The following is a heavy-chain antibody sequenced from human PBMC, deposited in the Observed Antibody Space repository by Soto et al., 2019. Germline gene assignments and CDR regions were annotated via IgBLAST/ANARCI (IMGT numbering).Heavy chain of an antibody. D-gene: IGHD2-21*02. V-gene: IGHV1-3*05. CDR3: ARSIVVVTALDY. CDR1: GYTFTSYA. Sequence: QVQLVQSGAEEKKPGASVKVSCKASGYTFTSYAMHWVRQAPGQRLEWMGWINAGNGNTKYSQKFQGRVTITRDTSPSTAHMELSSLRSEDTSVYYCARSIVVVTALDYWGQGTLVTVSS. J-gene: IGHJ4*02. CDR2: INAGNGNT.